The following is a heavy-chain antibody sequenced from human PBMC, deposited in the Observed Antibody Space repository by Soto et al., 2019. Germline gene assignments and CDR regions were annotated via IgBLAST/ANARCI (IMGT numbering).Heavy chain of an antibody. D-gene: IGHD6-19*01. CDR3: ARMMGSGWTDFDY. V-gene: IGHV3-48*02. Sequence: EVQLVESGGGLVQPGGPLRLSCGVSGFTFSSYSMNWVRQAPGKGLEWISYISSSSSTIYYADSVKGRFTISRDNAKNSLFLQMNSLRDEDTSVYYCARMMGSGWTDFDYWGQGTLVTVSS. CDR2: ISSSSSTI. J-gene: IGHJ4*02. CDR1: GFTFSSYS.